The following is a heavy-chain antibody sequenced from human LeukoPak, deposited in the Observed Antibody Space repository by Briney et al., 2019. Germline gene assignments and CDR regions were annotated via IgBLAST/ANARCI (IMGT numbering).Heavy chain of an antibody. CDR3: GKTTVGYSSGQKPAWPVDY. V-gene: IGHV3-23*01. D-gene: IGHD5-18*01. CDR2: IFGSGGSP. J-gene: IGHJ4*02. CDR1: GFTFGSHA. Sequence: GGSLRLSCEASGFTFGSHAMYWVRQTPGKGLEWVAGIFGSGGSPHYADSVKGRFTISRDNSRNTVYLQINSLRADDTAVYYCGKTTVGYSSGQKPAWPVDYWGQGTLVTVSS.